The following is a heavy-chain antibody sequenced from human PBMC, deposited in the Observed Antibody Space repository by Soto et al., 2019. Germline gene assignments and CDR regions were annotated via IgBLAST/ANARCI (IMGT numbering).Heavy chain of an antibody. CDR2: IYHSGIT. D-gene: IGHD2-15*01. V-gene: IGHV4-30-2*01. J-gene: IGHJ6*02. CDR3: ARAKRYCSGGTCYYYYYGLDV. CDR1: DGSISSDGYS. Sequence: SETLSLTCTVSDGSISSDGYSWTWIRQPPGKALEWIGYIYHSGITYYNPSLQSRVTISLDSSKNQFSLKLSSVAAADAAVYYCARAKRYCSGGTCYYYYYGLDVWGQGTTVT.